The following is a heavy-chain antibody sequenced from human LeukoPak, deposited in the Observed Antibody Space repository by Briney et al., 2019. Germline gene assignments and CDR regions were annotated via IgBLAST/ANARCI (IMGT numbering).Heavy chain of an antibody. CDR2: ISAYNGNT. Sequence: AASVTVSFTASGYTFTIYGISWVRQAPGQGLEWMGWISAYNGNTNYAQKLQGRVTMTTDTSTSTAYMELRSLRSDDTAVYYCARDDPLGATTNRWFDPWGQGTLVTVSS. CDR1: GYTFTIYG. J-gene: IGHJ5*02. V-gene: IGHV1-18*01. CDR3: ARDDPLGATTNRWFDP. D-gene: IGHD1-26*01.